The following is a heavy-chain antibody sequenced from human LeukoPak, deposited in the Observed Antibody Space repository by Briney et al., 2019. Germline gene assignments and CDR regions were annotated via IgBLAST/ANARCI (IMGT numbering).Heavy chain of an antibody. J-gene: IGHJ4*02. D-gene: IGHD3-16*02. V-gene: IGHV3-23*01. CDR2: ISGSGGST. Sequence: GGSLSLSCAASGFTFSSYAMSWVRQAPGKGLEWVSAISGSGGSTYYADSVKGRFTISRDNSKNTLYLQMNSLRAEDTAVYYCAKDYDYVWGSYRYLDYWGQGTLVTVSS. CDR3: AKDYDYVWGSYRYLDY. CDR1: GFTFSSYA.